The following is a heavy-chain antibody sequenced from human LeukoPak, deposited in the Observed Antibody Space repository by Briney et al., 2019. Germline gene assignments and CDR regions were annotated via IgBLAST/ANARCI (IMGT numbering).Heavy chain of an antibody. CDR3: GRYYVMDV. CDR1: GFSFSNYW. CDR2: ISDSGGST. V-gene: IGHV3-23*01. J-gene: IGHJ6*02. Sequence: GGSLRLSCAASGFSFSNYWMSWVRQAPGKGLVWVSTISDSGGSTYYADSVKGRFTISRDNSKSTLYLQMNSLRAEDTAVYYCGRYYVMDVWGQGTSVTVSS.